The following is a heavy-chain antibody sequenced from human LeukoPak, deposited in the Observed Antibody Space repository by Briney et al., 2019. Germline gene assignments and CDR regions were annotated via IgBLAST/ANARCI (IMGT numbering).Heavy chain of an antibody. J-gene: IGHJ6*03. Sequence: PGGSLRLSCAASGFTFSSYGMHWVRQAPGKGLEWVAFIRYDGSNKYYADSVKGRFTISRDNSKNTLYLQMNSLRAEDTAVYYCAKSRGGYAGYYYYYMDVWGKGTTVTISS. CDR1: GFTFSSYG. D-gene: IGHD6-25*01. CDR2: IRYDGSNK. CDR3: AKSRGGYAGYYYYYMDV. V-gene: IGHV3-30*02.